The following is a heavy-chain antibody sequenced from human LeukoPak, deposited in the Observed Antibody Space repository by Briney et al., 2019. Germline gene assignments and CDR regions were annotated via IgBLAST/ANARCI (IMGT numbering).Heavy chain of an antibody. V-gene: IGHV3-33*01. Sequence: GGSLRLSCAASGFTFSSYGMHWVRQAPGKGLEWVAVIWYDGSNKYYADSVKGRFTISRDNAKNSLYLQMNSLRAEDTAVYYCARGRTTVTIDYWGQGTLVTVSS. D-gene: IGHD4-17*01. CDR1: GFTFSSYG. J-gene: IGHJ4*02. CDR3: ARGRTTVTIDY. CDR2: IWYDGSNK.